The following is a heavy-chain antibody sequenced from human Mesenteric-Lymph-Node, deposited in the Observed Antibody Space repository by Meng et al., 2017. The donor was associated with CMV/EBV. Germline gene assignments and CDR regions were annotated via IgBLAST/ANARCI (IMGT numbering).Heavy chain of an antibody. V-gene: IGHV3-30*02. CDR3: ARDFSSGSSLDY. CDR2: IRYDGSNK. Sequence: LSLTCAASGFTFSSYGMHWVRQAPGKGLEWVAFIRYDGSNKYYADSVKGRFTVSRDNAKNSLYLQMNSLTAEDTALYYCARDFSSGSSLDYRGQGTLVTVSS. CDR1: GFTFSSYG. J-gene: IGHJ4*02. D-gene: IGHD1-26*01.